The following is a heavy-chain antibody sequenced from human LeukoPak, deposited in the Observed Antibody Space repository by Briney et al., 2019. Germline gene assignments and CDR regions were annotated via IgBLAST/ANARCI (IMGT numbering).Heavy chain of an antibody. J-gene: IGHJ4*02. CDR1: GVSISSYY. V-gene: IGHV4-4*07. D-gene: IGHD2-21*02. CDR3: AREGSCGGDCYSVDY. Sequence: SETLSLTCTVSGVSISSYYWSWIRQPAGKGLEWIGRIYTSGSTNYNPSLKSRVTMSVDTSKNQFSLKLSSVTAADTAVYYCAREGSCGGDCYSVDYWGQGTLVTVSS. CDR2: IYTSGST.